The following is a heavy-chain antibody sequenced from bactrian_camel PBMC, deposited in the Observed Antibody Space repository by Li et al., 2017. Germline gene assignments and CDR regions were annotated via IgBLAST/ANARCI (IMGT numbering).Heavy chain of an antibody. CDR1: GFTFSSYG. J-gene: IGHJ4*01. D-gene: IGHD2*01. V-gene: IGHV3S40*01. Sequence: DVQLVESGGGLVQPGGSLRLSCAASGFTFSSYGMTWVRQAPGKGLEWVSAINSGGAVTFYADSVKGRFTISRDNAKNTVYLQLNSLKTEDMAMYYCAVLGGRWSDFNYWGQGTQVTVS. CDR3: AVLGGRWSDFNY. CDR2: INSGGAVT.